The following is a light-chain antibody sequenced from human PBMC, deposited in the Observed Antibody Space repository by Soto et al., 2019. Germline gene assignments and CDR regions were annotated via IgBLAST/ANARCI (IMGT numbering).Light chain of an antibody. J-gene: IGLJ2*01. Sequence: QSALTQPASVSGSPGQSITISCTGTSSDVATYNYVSWYQQHPGKAPKLMISEVSNRPSGVSNRFSGSKSGNTASLTISGLQAEDEADYYCSSYTSSNTLVVFGGGTKLTV. CDR1: SSDVATYNY. V-gene: IGLV2-14*01. CDR2: EVS. CDR3: SSYTSSNTLVV.